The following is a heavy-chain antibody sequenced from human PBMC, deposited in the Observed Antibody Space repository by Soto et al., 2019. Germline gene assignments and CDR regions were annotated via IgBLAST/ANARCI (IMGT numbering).Heavy chain of an antibody. D-gene: IGHD2-21*01. CDR1: GGTFSSYA. CDR3: AGGGFVVVQKPGAFDI. J-gene: IGHJ3*02. V-gene: IGHV1-69*01. CDR2: IIPIFGTA. Sequence: QVQLVQSGAEVKKPGSSVKVSCKASGGTFSSYAISWVRQAPGQGLEWMGGIIPIFGTANYAQKFQGRVTITADESTSTAYMELSSLRSEDTAVYYWAGGGFVVVQKPGAFDIWGQGTMVTVSS.